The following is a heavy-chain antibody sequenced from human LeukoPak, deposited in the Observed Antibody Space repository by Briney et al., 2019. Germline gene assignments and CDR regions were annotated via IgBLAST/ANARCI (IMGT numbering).Heavy chain of an antibody. CDR1: GFTFSSYS. Sequence: GGSLRLSXAASGFTFSSYSMNWVRQAPGKGVEWVSSISTSSSYLYYADSVKGRSTISRDDAKNSLYLQMNSLRAEDTAVYYCAKDPWAIYSDPQVWGQGTLVTVSS. V-gene: IGHV3-21*04. D-gene: IGHD3-3*01. J-gene: IGHJ4*02. CDR3: AKDPWAIYSDPQV. CDR2: ISTSSSYL.